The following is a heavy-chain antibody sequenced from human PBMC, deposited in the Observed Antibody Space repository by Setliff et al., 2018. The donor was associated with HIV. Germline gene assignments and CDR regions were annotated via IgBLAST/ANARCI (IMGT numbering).Heavy chain of an antibody. V-gene: IGHV4-59*11. CDR1: DASISDHH. CDR2: THRLGTI. Sequence: KSSETLSLTCTFSDASISDHHCSWIRQPPGRGLEWIGSTHRLGTINYNPSLKSRFTISVDISKRQFSLRLSSVTAADTAQYFCAVYYEGVGGRGIWGPGTLVTSPQ. CDR3: AVYYEGVGGRGI. J-gene: IGHJ4*02. D-gene: IGHD3-16*01.